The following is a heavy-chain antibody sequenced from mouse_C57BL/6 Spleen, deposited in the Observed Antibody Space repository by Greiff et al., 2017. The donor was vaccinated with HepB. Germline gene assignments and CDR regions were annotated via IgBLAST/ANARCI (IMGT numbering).Heavy chain of an antibody. J-gene: IGHJ4*01. Sequence: EVMLVESGGGLVKPGGSLKLSCAASGFTFSSYAMSWVRQTPEKRLEWVATISDGGSYTYYPDNVKGRFTISRDNAKNNLYLQMSHLKSEDTAMYYCARDGAYDLYAMDYWGQGTSVTVSS. V-gene: IGHV5-4*01. CDR2: ISDGGSYT. CDR1: GFTFSSYA. D-gene: IGHD2-3*01. CDR3: ARDGAYDLYAMDY.